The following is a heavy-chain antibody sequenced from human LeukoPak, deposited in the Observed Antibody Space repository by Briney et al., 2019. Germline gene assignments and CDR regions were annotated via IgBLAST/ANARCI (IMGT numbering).Heavy chain of an antibody. CDR2: TIPIFGTS. V-gene: IGHV1-69*01. CDR3: ARDGSPLGYCSSTSCSNGFDI. D-gene: IGHD2-2*01. CDR1: GGTLNTYA. J-gene: IGHJ3*02. Sequence: SVKVSCKASGGTLNTYAFNWVRQAPGQGLEWMGGTIPIFGTSNYAQKFHSRVTIIADESTSTAYMELSDLIFEDTAVYYCARDGSPLGYCSSTSCSNGFDIWGQGTMVTVSS.